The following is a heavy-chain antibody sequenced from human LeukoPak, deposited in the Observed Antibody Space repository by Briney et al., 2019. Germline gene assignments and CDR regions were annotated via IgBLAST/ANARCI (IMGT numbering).Heavy chain of an antibody. Sequence: PGRSLRLSCAASGFTFSSYAMHWVRQAPGKGLEWVAVISYDGSNKYYADSVKGRFTISRDNSKNTLYLQMNSLRAEDTAVYYCARVRQYQLLNGSEFDYWGQGTLVTVSS. J-gene: IGHJ4*02. CDR3: ARVRQYQLLNGSEFDY. CDR1: GFTFSSYA. V-gene: IGHV3-30-3*01. CDR2: ISYDGSNK. D-gene: IGHD2-2*01.